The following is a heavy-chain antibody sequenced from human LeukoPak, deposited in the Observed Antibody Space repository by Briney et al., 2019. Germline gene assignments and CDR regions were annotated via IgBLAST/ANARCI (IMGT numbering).Heavy chain of an antibody. CDR2: ISGSGGST. J-gene: IGHJ4*02. CDR1: GFTFSNYG. Sequence: SGGTLRLSCAASGFTFSNYGMNWVRQAPGKGLEWVSTISGSGGSTYYADSVKGRFTISRDTSKSTLYLQMNSLRAEDTAVYYCARDRGLGIAADYFDYWGQGTLVTVSS. CDR3: ARDRGLGIAADYFDY. V-gene: IGHV3-23*01. D-gene: IGHD6-13*01.